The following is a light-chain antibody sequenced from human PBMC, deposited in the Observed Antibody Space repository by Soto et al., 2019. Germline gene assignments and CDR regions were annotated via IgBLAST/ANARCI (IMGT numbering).Light chain of an antibody. CDR2: DVS. V-gene: IGLV2-14*03. CDR1: NSDVGGYNY. Sequence: QSALTQPASVSGSPGQSITISCTGTNSDVGGYNYVSWYQHHPGKAPKLMIYDVSNRPSGVSNRFSGSKSGNTASLTISGLQAEDEADYYCSSYTTSSTRVLGGGTKLTVL. CDR3: SSYTTSSTRV. J-gene: IGLJ2*01.